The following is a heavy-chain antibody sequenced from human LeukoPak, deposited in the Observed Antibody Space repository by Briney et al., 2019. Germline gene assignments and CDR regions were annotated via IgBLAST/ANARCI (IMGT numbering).Heavy chain of an antibody. D-gene: IGHD2-8*01. V-gene: IGHV4-39*01. J-gene: IGHJ4*02. Sequence: SETLSLTCTVSGGSISSSSYYWGWIRHPPGKGLEWIGSIYYSGSTYYNPSLKSRVTISVDTSKNQFSLKLSSVTAADTAVYYCARFKGVAIDYWGQGTLVTVSS. CDR2: IYYSGST. CDR3: ARFKGVAIDY. CDR1: GGSISSSSYY.